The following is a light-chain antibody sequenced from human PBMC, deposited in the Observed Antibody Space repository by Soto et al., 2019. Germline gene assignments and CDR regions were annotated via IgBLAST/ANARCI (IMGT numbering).Light chain of an antibody. Sequence: AIQMTQSPSSLSASVGDRVTITCRASQDIRRDLHWYQQKPGRAPKLLIYAASSLPSGVTSRFTGSGSGTDFTLTISSLQPEDFATYYCLQDYNCPRTFGQGTKVEI. CDR3: LQDYNCPRT. CDR2: AAS. V-gene: IGKV1-6*01. J-gene: IGKJ1*01. CDR1: QDIRRD.